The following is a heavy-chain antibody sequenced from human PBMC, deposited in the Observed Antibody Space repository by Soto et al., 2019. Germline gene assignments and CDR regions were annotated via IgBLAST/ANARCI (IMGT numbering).Heavy chain of an antibody. CDR2: IDYSGIT. CDR1: GGSVSSGSYY. J-gene: IGHJ5*02. Sequence: KASETLSLTCTVSGGSVSSGSYYWSWIRQSPGKGLEWLGYIDYSGITNYNPSLKSRVTISADTSKNQFSLKVSSVTAADTAVYYCARDRRPFSSSSGFDPWGQGTLVTVSS. V-gene: IGHV4-61*01. CDR3: ARDRRPFSSSSGFDP. D-gene: IGHD6-6*01.